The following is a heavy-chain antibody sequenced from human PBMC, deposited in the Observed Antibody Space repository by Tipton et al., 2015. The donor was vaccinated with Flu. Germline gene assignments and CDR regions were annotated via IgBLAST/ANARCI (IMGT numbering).Heavy chain of an antibody. D-gene: IGHD5-12*01. J-gene: IGHJ3*01. CDR2: ISTSGST. V-gene: IGHV4-4*07. CDR3: ARDLRGYSGYTGGDAFDL. Sequence: TLSLTCTVSGGSVTSSYWSWIRQPAGKGLEWIGRISTSGSTNYNASLESRVTMSRDTSKNHFSLRLSSATAADTALYYCARDLRGYSGYTGGDAFDLWGPRLMVPVSS. CDR1: GGSVTSSY.